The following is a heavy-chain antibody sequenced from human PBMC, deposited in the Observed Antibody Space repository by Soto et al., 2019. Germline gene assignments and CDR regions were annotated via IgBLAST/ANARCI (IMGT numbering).Heavy chain of an antibody. CDR3: ARGIFGSGTANDY. D-gene: IGHD3-10*01. CDR2: INGDGSGT. V-gene: IGHV3-74*01. J-gene: IGHJ4*02. Sequence: EVQLVESGGGLVQPGGSLRLSCAASGFTFSSSWMHWVRQAPGKGLVWVSRINGDGSGTSYADFVKGRFTISRDDAKNTLFLQMNVLRAEDTAVYYCARGIFGSGTANDYWGQGTLVTVSS. CDR1: GFTFSSSW.